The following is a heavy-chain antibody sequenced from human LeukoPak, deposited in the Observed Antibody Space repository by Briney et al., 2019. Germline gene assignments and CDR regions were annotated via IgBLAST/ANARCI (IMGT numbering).Heavy chain of an antibody. Sequence: GGSLRLSCAASGFTFDDYAMHWVRQAPGKGLECVSGISWNSGSIDYADSVKGRFTISRDNAKNSLYLQMNSRRPEDTAFYYCAKGTGRYWTFFVYWGQGTLVTVPS. D-gene: IGHD1-26*01. CDR3: AKGTGRYWTFFVY. J-gene: IGHJ4*02. CDR2: ISWNSGSI. V-gene: IGHV3-9*01. CDR1: GFTFDDYA.